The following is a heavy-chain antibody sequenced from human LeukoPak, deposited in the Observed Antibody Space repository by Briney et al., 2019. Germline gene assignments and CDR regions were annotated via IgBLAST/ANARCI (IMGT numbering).Heavy chain of an antibody. J-gene: IGHJ3*02. CDR3: ARIGEMATNDAFDI. CDR1: GGSISSYY. CDR2: IYYSGST. V-gene: IGHV4-59*12. D-gene: IGHD5-24*01. Sequence: SETLSLTCTVSGGSISSYYWSWIRQPPGKGLEWIGYIYYSGSTNYNPSLKSRVTISVDTSKNQFSLKLSSVTAADTAVYYCARIGEMATNDAFDIWGQGTMVTVSS.